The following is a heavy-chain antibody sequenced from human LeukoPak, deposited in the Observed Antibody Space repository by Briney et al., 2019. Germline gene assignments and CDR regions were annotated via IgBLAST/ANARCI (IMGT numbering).Heavy chain of an antibody. CDR1: AGTFSSYA. CDR3: ARGPPNDYGDPSFVY. CDR2: IIPIFGTA. J-gene: IGHJ4*02. V-gene: IGHV1-69*01. D-gene: IGHD4-17*01. Sequence: GSSVNVSCKASAGTFSSYAISWVRQAPGQGLEWMGGIIPIFGTANYAQKFQGRVTITADESTSPAYMELSSLRSEDTAVYYCARGPPNDYGDPSFVYWGQGTLVTVSA.